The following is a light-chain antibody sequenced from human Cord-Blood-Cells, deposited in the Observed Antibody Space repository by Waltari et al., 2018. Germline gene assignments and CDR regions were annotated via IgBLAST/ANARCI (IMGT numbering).Light chain of an antibody. Sequence: HSAPTQPPSASGSPGQSVTISCTGTSSDAGGYNYVSWYQQHPGKAPKLMIYEVSKRPSGVPDRFSGSKSGNTASLTVSGLQAEDEADYYCSSYAGSNNFDVVFGGGTKLTVL. CDR1: SSDAGGYNY. CDR3: SSYAGSNNFDVV. CDR2: EVS. J-gene: IGLJ2*01. V-gene: IGLV2-8*01.